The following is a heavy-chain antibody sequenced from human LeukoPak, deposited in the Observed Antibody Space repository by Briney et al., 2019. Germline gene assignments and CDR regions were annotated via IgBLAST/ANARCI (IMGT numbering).Heavy chain of an antibody. V-gene: IGHV3-15*01. D-gene: IGHD6-19*01. CDR1: GFTLTNAW. Sequence: AGSLRLSCAAYGFTLTNAWVTWVRQAPGKGLEWVGRIKSKTDGRATEYAATVEGRFSISRDHSTNTLYLEMNSLKTEHTAIYYCATHGSGWYAYLNYSGQGTLVTVSS. J-gene: IGHJ4*02. CDR2: IKSKTDGRAT. CDR3: ATHGSGWYAYLNY.